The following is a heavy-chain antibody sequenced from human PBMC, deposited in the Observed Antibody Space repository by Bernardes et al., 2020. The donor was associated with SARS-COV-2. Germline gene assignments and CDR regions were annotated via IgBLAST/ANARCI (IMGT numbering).Heavy chain of an antibody. CDR2: INHSGST. Sequence: SEPLSLTCAVYGGSFSGYYWSWIRQPPGKGLEWIGEINHSGSTNHNPSLKSRVTISVDTSKNQFSLKLSSVTAADTAVYYCARLRVGDERYYYYYMDVWGKGTTVTVSS. V-gene: IGHV4-34*01. CDR3: ARLRVGDERYYYYYMDV. CDR1: GGSFSGYY. D-gene: IGHD2-21*02. J-gene: IGHJ6*03.